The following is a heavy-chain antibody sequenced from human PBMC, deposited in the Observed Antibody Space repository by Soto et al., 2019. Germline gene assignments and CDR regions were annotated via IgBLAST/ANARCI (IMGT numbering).Heavy chain of an antibody. CDR3: ARGRVSHWYYDSTRRLKPDNWFDP. CDR2: INHSGST. CDR1: GGSFSGYY. Sequence: QVQLQQWGAGLLKPSETLSLTCAVYGGSFSGYYWSWIRQPPGKGLEWIGEINHSGSTNYNPSLKSRVTISVDTSKNHFSLKLSSVTAADTAVYYCARGRVSHWYYDSTRRLKPDNWFDPWGQGTLVTVSS. V-gene: IGHV4-34*01. D-gene: IGHD3-22*01. J-gene: IGHJ5*02.